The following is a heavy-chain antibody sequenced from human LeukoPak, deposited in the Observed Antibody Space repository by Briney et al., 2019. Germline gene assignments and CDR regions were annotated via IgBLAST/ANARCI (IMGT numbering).Heavy chain of an antibody. CDR2: IGTAGDT. CDR1: VFTFSSYD. V-gene: IGHV3-13*01. D-gene: IGHD1-7*01. J-gene: IGHJ6*02. CDR3: ARGLGRNYVLSYYGMDV. Sequence: PGGSLRLSCASSVFTFSSYDMHWVRQATGKGLEWVSAIGTAGDTYYPGSVKGRFTISRENAKNSLYLQMNSLRAGDTAVYYCARGLGRNYVLSYYGMDVWGQGTTVTVSS.